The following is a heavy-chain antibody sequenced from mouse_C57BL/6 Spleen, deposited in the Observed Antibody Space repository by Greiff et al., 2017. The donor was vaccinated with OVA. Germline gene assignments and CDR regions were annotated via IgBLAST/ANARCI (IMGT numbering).Heavy chain of an antibody. CDR3: TRLSSGYAMDY. D-gene: IGHD3-2*02. Sequence: VQLQQSGAELVRPGASVTLSCKASGYTFTDYEMHWVKQTPVHGLEWIGAIDPETGGTAYNQKFKGKAILTADKSSSTAYMELRSLTSEDSAVYYCTRLSSGYAMDYWGQGTSVTVSS. V-gene: IGHV1-15*01. CDR2: IDPETGGT. J-gene: IGHJ4*01. CDR1: GYTFTDYE.